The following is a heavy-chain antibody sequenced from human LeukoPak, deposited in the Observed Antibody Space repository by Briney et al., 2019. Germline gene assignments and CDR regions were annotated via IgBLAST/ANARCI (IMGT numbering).Heavy chain of an antibody. V-gene: IGHV3-11*01. CDR2: ISSSGSTI. CDR3: AKDHVLMVYAVFDY. Sequence: GGSLRLSCAASGFTFSDYYMSWIRQAPGKGLERVSYISSSGSTIYYADSVKGRFTISRDNSKNTLYLQMNSLRAEDTAVYYCAKDHVLMVYAVFDYWGQGTLVTVSS. J-gene: IGHJ4*02. CDR1: GFTFSDYY. D-gene: IGHD2-8*01.